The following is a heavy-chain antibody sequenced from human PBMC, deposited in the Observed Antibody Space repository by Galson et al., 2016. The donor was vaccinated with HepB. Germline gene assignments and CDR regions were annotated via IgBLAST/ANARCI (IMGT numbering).Heavy chain of an antibody. J-gene: IGHJ4*02. V-gene: IGHV3-30*18. D-gene: IGHD1-1*01. CDR1: GFTFHNYG. Sequence: SLRLSCAAASGFTFHNYGMHWVRQAPGKGLEWVAVITDTGTNKYYAASERGRFTISRDNSKKKVYLQMNSLRDEDTAVYYCAKGVGYNCDDKTFDYWGQGTLVTVSS. CDR3: AKGVGYNCDDKTFDY. CDR2: ITDTGTNK.